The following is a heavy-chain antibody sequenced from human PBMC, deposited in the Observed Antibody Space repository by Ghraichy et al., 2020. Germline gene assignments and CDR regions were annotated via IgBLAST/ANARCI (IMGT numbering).Heavy chain of an antibody. CDR2: VKSKYNGGTT. D-gene: IGHD3-3*01. CDR1: GFTFSNAW. J-gene: IGHJ4*02. V-gene: IGHV3-15*01. Sequence: GGSLRLSCVASGFTFSNAWMSWVRQAPGKGLEWVGRVKSKYNGGTTDYAAPVKGRFTISRDDSKNTLYLQMNSLKSEDTAVYYCTTHQAEWLHNYWGQGTLVTVSS. CDR3: TTHQAEWLHNY.